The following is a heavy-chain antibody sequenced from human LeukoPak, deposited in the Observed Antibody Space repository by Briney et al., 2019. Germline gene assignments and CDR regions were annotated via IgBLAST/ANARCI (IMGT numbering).Heavy chain of an antibody. V-gene: IGHV2-5*01. CDR2: LYGNDDK. Sequence: SGPTLVKPTQTLTLTCTFSGFSLSTSGVAVGWIRQPPGKALEWLALLYGNDDKRYSPPLKNRLTITRDTSENQVVLTMTNMDPVDTATYYCTHRSSSCFNYWGQGTLVTVSS. CDR3: THRSSSCFNY. D-gene: IGHD3-10*01. CDR1: GFSLSTSGVA. J-gene: IGHJ4*02.